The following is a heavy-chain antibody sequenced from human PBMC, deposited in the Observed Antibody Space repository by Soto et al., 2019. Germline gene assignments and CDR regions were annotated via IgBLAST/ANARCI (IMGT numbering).Heavy chain of an antibody. CDR3: ARSYYYDSSGSGYYYGMDV. Sequence: EVQLLESGGGLVQPGGSLRLSCAASGFTFSSYAMSWVRQAPGKGLEWVSAISGSGGDTYYPGSVKGRFTISRENAKNSLYLQMNSLRAGDTAVYYCARSYYYDSSGSGYYYGMDVWGQGTTVTVSS. D-gene: IGHD3-22*01. V-gene: IGHV3-23*01. CDR1: GFTFSSYA. J-gene: IGHJ6*02. CDR2: ISGSGGDT.